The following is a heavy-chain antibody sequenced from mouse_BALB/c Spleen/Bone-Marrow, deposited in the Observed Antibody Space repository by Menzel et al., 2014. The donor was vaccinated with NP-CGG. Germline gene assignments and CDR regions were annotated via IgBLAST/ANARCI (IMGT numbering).Heavy chain of an antibody. D-gene: IGHD2-14*01. J-gene: IGHJ4*01. CDR3: ATHSPSYYRDDVRYAMDY. V-gene: IGHV5-12-1*01. CDR2: ISSGGGAT. CDR1: GYAFRSYD. Sequence: EVKVVESGGGLVKPGGSLKLSCVVSGYAFRSYDMSWVHQTPEKRLEWVAYISSGGGATYYQDTVKGRFTISRDNAKDTLYMQRSSLKAQATAMYYGATHSPSYYRDDVRYAMDYWGQGTSVTVSS.